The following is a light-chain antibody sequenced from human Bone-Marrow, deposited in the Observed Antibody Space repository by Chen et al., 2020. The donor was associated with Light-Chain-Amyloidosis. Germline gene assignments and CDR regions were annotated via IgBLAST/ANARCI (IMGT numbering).Light chain of an antibody. CDR3: MQYTHWPHT. Sequence: DVVLPHAPLPLPVTLGQPASISCRSPRSLMGSDGNALLSWFQQRPGKAPRRLIDKVSNRDSGVPERFSGSGSGTDFTLRISRVEAEDVGVYYCMQYTHWPHTFGQGTKLEIK. CDR1: RSLMGSDGNAL. J-gene: IGKJ2*01. CDR2: KVS. V-gene: IGKV2-30*01.